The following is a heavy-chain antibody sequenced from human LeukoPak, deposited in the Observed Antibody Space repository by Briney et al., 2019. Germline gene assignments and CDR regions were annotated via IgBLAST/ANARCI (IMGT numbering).Heavy chain of an antibody. V-gene: IGHV1-2*06. CDR1: GYTFTGYY. Sequence: ASVKVSCKASGYTFTGYYMHWVRQAPGQGLEWMGRINPNSGGTNYAQKFQGRVTMARDTSISAAYMELSRLRSDDTAVYYCARGIFLEWLLSGFDYWGQGTLVTVSS. D-gene: IGHD3-3*01. CDR2: INPNSGGT. CDR3: ARGIFLEWLLSGFDY. J-gene: IGHJ4*02.